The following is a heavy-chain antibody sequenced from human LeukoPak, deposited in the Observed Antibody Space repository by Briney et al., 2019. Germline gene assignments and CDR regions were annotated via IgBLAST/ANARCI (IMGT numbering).Heavy chain of an antibody. D-gene: IGHD6-19*01. CDR2: IYYSGSI. V-gene: IGHV4-59*11. CDR3: ARVGSVAGPTRADYYYMDV. CDR1: GGSISSHY. J-gene: IGHJ6*03. Sequence: SETLSLTCTVSGGSISSHYWSWIRQPPGKGLEWIGYIYYSGSINYNPSLKSRVTISVDTSKNQFSLKLSSVTAADTAVYYCARVGSVAGPTRADYYYMDVWGKGTTVTVSS.